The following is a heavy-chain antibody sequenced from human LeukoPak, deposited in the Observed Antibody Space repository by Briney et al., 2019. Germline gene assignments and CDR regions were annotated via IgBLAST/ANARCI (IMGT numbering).Heavy chain of an antibody. Sequence: GESLQISGMGSGYSFTSYLIGWVRQMPGKGLEWMGIIYPGDSGTSYSPSFQGQVAISADNSDSNAYLRWSSRKASDTAMYYCAGWAVTTFNDAFDMWGQEKVVSVPS. CDR3: AGWAVTTFNDAFDM. CDR1: GYSFTSYL. V-gene: IGHV5-51*01. D-gene: IGHD4-17*01. J-gene: IGHJ3*02. CDR2: IYPGDSGT.